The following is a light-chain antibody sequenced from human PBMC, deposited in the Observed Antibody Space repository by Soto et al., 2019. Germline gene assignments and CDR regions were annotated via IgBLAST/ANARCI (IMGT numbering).Light chain of an antibody. CDR3: QLYASAAIT. CDR2: GAS. V-gene: IGKV3-20*01. CDR1: QNVRSNY. J-gene: IGKJ4*01. Sequence: EVVLTQFPGTLSLSPGERATLFGRSSQNVRSNYLAWYQQKPGQAPRLMIYGASSRATGITDRFSGSGSGTDLTHTISGLEPEDFVVSYCQLYASAAITVGEGTKVEI.